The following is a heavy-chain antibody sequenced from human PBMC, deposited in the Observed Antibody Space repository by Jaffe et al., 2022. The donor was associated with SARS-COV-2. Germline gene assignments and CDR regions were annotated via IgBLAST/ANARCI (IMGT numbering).Heavy chain of an antibody. D-gene: IGHD3-22*01. CDR2: ISSSSSYI. CDR3: ASRNYYDSSGFWFDP. V-gene: IGHV3-21*01. J-gene: IGHJ5*02. CDR1: GFTFSSYS. Sequence: EVQLVESGGGLVKPGGSLRLSCAASGFTFSSYSMNWVRQAPGKGLEWVSSISSSSSYIYYADSVKGRFTISRDNAKNSLYLQMNSLRAEDTAVYYCASRNYYDSSGFWFDPWGQGTLVTVSS.